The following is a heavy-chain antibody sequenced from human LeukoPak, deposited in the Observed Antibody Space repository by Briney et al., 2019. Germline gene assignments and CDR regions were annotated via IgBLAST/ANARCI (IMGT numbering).Heavy chain of an antibody. J-gene: IGHJ4*02. CDR1: GGSISSGSYY. Sequence: SETLSLTCTVSGGSISSGSYYWGWIRQPAGKGLEWIERIYTSGSTNYNPSLKSRVTISVDTSKNQFSLKLSSVTAADTAVYYCASGDIVVVPAASAFDYWGQGTLVTVSS. CDR3: ASGDIVVVPAASAFDY. D-gene: IGHD2-2*01. V-gene: IGHV4-61*02. CDR2: IYTSGST.